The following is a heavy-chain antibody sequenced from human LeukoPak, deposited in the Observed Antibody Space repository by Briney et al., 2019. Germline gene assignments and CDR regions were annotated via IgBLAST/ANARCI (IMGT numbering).Heavy chain of an antibody. Sequence: SETLSLTCAVYGGSFSGYYWTWIRQPPGKGLEWIGEISHSGSTNYIPSLKSRVTISVDTSKNQFSLKLSSVTAADTAVYYCARQGWSPYYYDSSGLNAFDIWGQGTMVTVSS. D-gene: IGHD3-22*01. CDR2: ISHSGST. V-gene: IGHV4-34*01. CDR3: ARQGWSPYYYDSSGLNAFDI. J-gene: IGHJ3*02. CDR1: GGSFSGYY.